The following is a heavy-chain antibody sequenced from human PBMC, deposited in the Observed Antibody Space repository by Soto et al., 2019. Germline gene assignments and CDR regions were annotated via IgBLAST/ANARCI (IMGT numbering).Heavy chain of an antibody. CDR1: GFTFSSYG. Sequence: GGSLRLSCAASGFTFSSYGMHWVRQAPGKGLEWVAVIWYDGSNKYYADSVKGRFTISRDNSKNTLYLQMNSLRAEDTAVYYCARSGGFWSGANWFDPWGQGTLVTV. D-gene: IGHD3-3*01. J-gene: IGHJ5*02. V-gene: IGHV3-33*01. CDR2: IWYDGSNK. CDR3: ARSGGFWSGANWFDP.